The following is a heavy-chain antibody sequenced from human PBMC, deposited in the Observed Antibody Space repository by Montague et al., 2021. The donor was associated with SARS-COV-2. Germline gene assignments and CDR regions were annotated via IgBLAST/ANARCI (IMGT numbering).Heavy chain of an antibody. CDR2: IYRGGXP. CDR1: GDSLSSGSYY. Sequence: TLSLTCSVSGDSLSSGSYYWSWIRQPSGKGLEWIGRIYRGGXPXYXXXXKXRVTISGDMSKNQFSLNVSSVTAAGTAVYYCTRDPITGTTGTIYNYYGMDVWGQGTTVTVSS. V-gene: IGHV4-61*02. J-gene: IGHJ6*02. CDR3: TRDPITGTTGTIYNYYGMDV. D-gene: IGHD1-20*01.